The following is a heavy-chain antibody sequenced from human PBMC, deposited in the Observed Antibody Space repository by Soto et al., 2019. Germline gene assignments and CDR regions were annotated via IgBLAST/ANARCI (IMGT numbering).Heavy chain of an antibody. J-gene: IGHJ6*03. CDR3: ARGYCSGGSCYPLYYYYMDV. D-gene: IGHD2-15*01. CDR2: IYYSGST. Sequence: PSETLSLTCTVSGGSISSGGYYWSWIRQPPGKGLEWIGYIYYSGSTNYNPSLKSRVTISVDTSKNQFSLKLSSVTAADTAVHYCARGYCSGGSCYPLYYYYMDVWGKGTTVTVSS. V-gene: IGHV4-61*08. CDR1: GGSISSGGYY.